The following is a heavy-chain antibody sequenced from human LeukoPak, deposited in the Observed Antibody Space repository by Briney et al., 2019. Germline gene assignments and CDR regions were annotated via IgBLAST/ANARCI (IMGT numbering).Heavy chain of an antibody. CDR2: IKSKTDGGTT. CDR1: GFTFSKAW. Sequence: GGSLRLSCAASGFTFSKAWMYWVRQAPGKGLEWVGRIKSKTDGGTTDYAAPVKGRFTISRDDSKNTLFLQMNSLKTEDTATYYCTTPKYSGYDFYFWGQGTLVTVSS. CDR3: TTPKYSGYDFYF. D-gene: IGHD5-12*01. J-gene: IGHJ4*02. V-gene: IGHV3-15*07.